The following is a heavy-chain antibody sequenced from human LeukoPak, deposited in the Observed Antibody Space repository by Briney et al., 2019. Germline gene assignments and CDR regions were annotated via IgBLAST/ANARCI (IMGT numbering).Heavy chain of an antibody. CDR2: INPNSGGT. V-gene: IGHV1-2*02. D-gene: IGHD2-15*01. CDR1: GYTFTGYY. CDR3: ARGVVRQYNWFDP. Sequence: ASVKVSCKASGYTFTGYYMHWVRQAPGQGLEWMGWINPNSGGTNYAQKFQGRVTMTRDTSISTAYMELSRLRSDDTAVYYCARGVVRQYNWFDPRGQGTLVTVSS. J-gene: IGHJ5*02.